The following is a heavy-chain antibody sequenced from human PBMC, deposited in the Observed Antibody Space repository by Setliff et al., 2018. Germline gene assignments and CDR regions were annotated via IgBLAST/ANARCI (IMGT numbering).Heavy chain of an antibody. V-gene: IGHV1-18*01. CDR3: SRLVRYCTTTSCQRLSGDEY. Sequence: ASVKVSCKASGYTFSDYGITWVRQAPGQGLEWMGWISAYTGNAYYAHKLQDRVTMTTDTSTGTAYMELRSLTSDDTAVYYCSRLVRYCTTTSCQRLSGDEYWGQGTVVTASS. D-gene: IGHD2-2*01. CDR1: GYTFSDYG. J-gene: IGHJ4*02. CDR2: ISAYTGNA.